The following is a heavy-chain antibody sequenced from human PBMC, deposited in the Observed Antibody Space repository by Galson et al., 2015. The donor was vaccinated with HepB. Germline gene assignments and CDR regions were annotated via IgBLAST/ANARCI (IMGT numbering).Heavy chain of an antibody. CDR2: MYAGDSYA. Sequence: QSGAEVKKAGESLKISCQGFGYNFAGYWIAWVRQMPGKGLEWMGIMYAGDSYARYSPSFEGQVTISGDKSVRTAYLQWTSLKPSDNGIYYCARGWRRDYGVTHVNLDLWGQGTLVAVSS. CDR3: ARGWRRDYGVTHVNLDL. CDR1: GYNFAGYW. D-gene: IGHD4/OR15-4a*01. J-gene: IGHJ1*01. V-gene: IGHV5-51*03.